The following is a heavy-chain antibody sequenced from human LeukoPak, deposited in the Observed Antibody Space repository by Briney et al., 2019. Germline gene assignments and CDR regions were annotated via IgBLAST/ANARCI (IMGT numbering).Heavy chain of an antibody. Sequence: PSETLSLTCTVSGGSISSYYWSWIRQPPGKGLEWIGYIYYSGSTSYNPSLKSRVTISVDTSKNQFSLKLSSVTAADTAVYYCARAHDYKQWLAINRRDDAFDIWGQGTMVTVSS. CDR2: IYYSGST. D-gene: IGHD6-19*01. J-gene: IGHJ3*02. CDR1: GGSISSYY. V-gene: IGHV4-59*01. CDR3: ARAHDYKQWLAINRRDDAFDI.